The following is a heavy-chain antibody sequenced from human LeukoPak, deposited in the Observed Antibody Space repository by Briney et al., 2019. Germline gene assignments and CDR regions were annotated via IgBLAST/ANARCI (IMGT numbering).Heavy chain of an antibody. CDR1: GGTFSSYA. CDR2: IIPIFGTA. V-gene: IGHV1-69*13. D-gene: IGHD2-15*01. CDR3: ARGGVAAASPYYFDY. J-gene: IGHJ4*02. Sequence: SVKVSCKASGGTFSSYAISWVRQAPGQGLEWMGGIIPIFGTANYAQKFQGRVTITADESTSTAYMELSSLRSEDTAVYYCARGGVAAASPYYFDYWGQGTLVTVSS.